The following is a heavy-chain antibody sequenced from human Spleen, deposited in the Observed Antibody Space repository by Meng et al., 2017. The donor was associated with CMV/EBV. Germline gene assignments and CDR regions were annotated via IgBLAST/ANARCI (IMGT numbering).Heavy chain of an antibody. Sequence: ASVKVSCKASGYTFTNYGISWVRQAPGQGLEWTGWISGYNGNTNYAQKFQGRVTMTTDTSASTAYMELRSLRSDDTAVYYCARAGRLTIFGVVIELRWFDPWGQGTLVTVSS. CDR2: ISGYNGNT. CDR1: GYTFTNYG. CDR3: ARAGRLTIFGVVIELRWFDP. J-gene: IGHJ5*02. D-gene: IGHD3-3*01. V-gene: IGHV1-18*01.